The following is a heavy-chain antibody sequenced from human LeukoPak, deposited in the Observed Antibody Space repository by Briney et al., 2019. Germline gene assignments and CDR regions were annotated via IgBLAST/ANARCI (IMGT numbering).Heavy chain of an antibody. V-gene: IGHV5-51*01. CDR2: INPHDFTT. CDR1: GYSFSNNW. J-gene: IGHJ4*02. Sequence: GESLKISCQASGYSFSNNWIGWVRQMPGKGLQWMGIINPHDFTTKYSPSFQGQVTISVDKSINVAYLQFNRLTASDTAIYYCARHLRIGTHRDLDYWGQGTLVTVSS. CDR3: ARHLRIGTHRDLDY. D-gene: IGHD3-3*02.